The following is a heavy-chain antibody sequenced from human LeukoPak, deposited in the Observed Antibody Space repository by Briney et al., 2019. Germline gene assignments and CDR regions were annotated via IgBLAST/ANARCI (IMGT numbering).Heavy chain of an antibody. CDR3: ARVAGIAAADY. J-gene: IGHJ4*02. V-gene: IGHV4-39*07. CDR2: IYYGGST. Sequence: SETLSLTCTVSGGSISSSNYYWGWTRQPPGKGLEWIGSIYYGGSTYYNPSLKSRVTISVDTSKNQFSLKLSPVTAADTAVYYCARVAGIAAADYWGQGTLVTVSS. CDR1: GGSISSSNYY. D-gene: IGHD6-13*01.